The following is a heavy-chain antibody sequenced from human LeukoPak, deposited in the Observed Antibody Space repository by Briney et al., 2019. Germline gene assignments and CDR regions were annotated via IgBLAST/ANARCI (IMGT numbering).Heavy chain of an antibody. CDR2: INHTGST. D-gene: IGHD5-24*01. CDR1: GGSFSGYY. Sequence: SETLSLTCAVYGGSFSGYYWSWIRQPPGKGLEWIGEINHTGSTNYNPSLKSRVTISVHTSKNQFSLKLSSVTAADTAVYYCARALQNCDFYYWGQGTLVTASS. V-gene: IGHV4-34*01. J-gene: IGHJ4*02. CDR3: ARALQNCDFYY.